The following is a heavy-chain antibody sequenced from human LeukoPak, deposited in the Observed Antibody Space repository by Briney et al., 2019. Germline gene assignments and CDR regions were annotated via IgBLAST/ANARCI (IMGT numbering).Heavy chain of an antibody. D-gene: IGHD3-22*01. CDR3: AREDSSSGHAGALGFDP. J-gene: IGHJ5*02. Sequence: GGSLRLSCEASGFIFSNYVMHWVRQAPGEGLGWRAAIYKDGVAQHFANSVEGRFTISRDNLKSTQYLQLDSLRTEDTATYYCAREDSSSGHAGALGFDPWGRGTPVTV. CDR1: GFIFSNYV. CDR2: IYKDGVAQ. V-gene: IGHV3-30*04.